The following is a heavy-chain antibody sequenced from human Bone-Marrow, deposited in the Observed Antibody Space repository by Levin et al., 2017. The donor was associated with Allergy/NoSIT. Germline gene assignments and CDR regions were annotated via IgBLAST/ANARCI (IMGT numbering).Heavy chain of an antibody. Sequence: SETLSLTCTVSGASVSRDYWSWIRQPPGKGLEWIGYIYDSGSTNYNASLKSRVTISVDTSKNQFSLHPTSVTAAETAVYYCARHGRYSNGILSFEQWGQGTLGSVSS. CDR1: GASVSRDY. CDR2: IYDSGST. D-gene: IGHD5-18*01. J-gene: IGHJ4*02. V-gene: IGHV4-59*08. CDR3: ARHGRYSNGILSFEQ.